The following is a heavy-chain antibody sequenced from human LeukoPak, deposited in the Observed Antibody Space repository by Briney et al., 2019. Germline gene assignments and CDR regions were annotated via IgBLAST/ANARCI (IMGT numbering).Heavy chain of an antibody. V-gene: IGHV3-23*01. Sequence: PGGSLRLSCAASGFTFSSYAMSWVCQAPGKGLEWVSAISGSGGSTYYTDSVKGRFTISRDNSKNTLYLQMNSLRAEDTAVYYCAKADPLGSSFGYFQHWGQGTLVTVSS. CDR1: GFTFSSYA. J-gene: IGHJ1*01. CDR2: ISGSGGST. D-gene: IGHD6-13*01. CDR3: AKADPLGSSFGYFQH.